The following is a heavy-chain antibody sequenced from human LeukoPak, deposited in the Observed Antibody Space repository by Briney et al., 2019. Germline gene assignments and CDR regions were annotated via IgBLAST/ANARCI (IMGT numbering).Heavy chain of an antibody. D-gene: IGHD3-10*01. Sequence: ASVKVSCKASGYSFTSNYIHWVRQAPGQGLEWMGMIYPRDGSTSYAQKFRGRVTVTRDTSTSTVHMYLSSLKSEDTAVYYCAREWAGYGSGSYYYYWGQGTLVTVSS. CDR1: GYSFTSNY. CDR3: AREWAGYGSGSYYYY. V-gene: IGHV1-46*01. CDR2: IYPRDGST. J-gene: IGHJ4*02.